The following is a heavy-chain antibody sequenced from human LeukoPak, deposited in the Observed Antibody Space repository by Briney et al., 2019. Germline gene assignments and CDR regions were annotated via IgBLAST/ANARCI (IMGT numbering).Heavy chain of an antibody. CDR2: IYYSGGT. CDR1: GGSISSGDYY. J-gene: IGHJ4*02. Sequence: SETLSLTCTVSGGSISSGDYYWSWIRQPPGKGLEWIGYIYYSGGTYYNPSLKSRVTISVDTSKNQFSLKLSSVTAADTAVYYCARGTTPEGNGLDYWGQGTLVTVSS. CDR3: ARGTTPEGNGLDY. D-gene: IGHD1-14*01. V-gene: IGHV4-30-4*01.